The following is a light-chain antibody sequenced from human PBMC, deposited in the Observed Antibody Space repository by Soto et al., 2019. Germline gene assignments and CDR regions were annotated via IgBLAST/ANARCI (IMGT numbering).Light chain of an antibody. CDR1: SSDVGDYNY. V-gene: IGLV2-11*01. CDR2: DVT. CDR3: CAYAGTDTLI. Sequence: QSALTQPASVSGSPGQSITISCTGTSSDVGDYNYVSWFQLHPGKEPRLMIYDVTKRPSGVPDRFSGSKSGNTASLTISRLQAEDEADYYCCAYAGTDTLIFGGGTKLTVL. J-gene: IGLJ2*01.